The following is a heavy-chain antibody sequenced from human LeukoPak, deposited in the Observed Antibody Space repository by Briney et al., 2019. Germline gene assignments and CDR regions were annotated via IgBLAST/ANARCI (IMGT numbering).Heavy chain of an antibody. V-gene: IGHV3-7*03. CDR3: ARDWFDGDYDRFDY. J-gene: IGHJ4*02. CDR1: GFTFSSYW. CDR2: INQDGSLK. D-gene: IGHD4-17*01. Sequence: GGSLRLSCAVSGFTFSSYWMSWFRQAPGKGLEWVANINQDGSLKFSVDSVKGRFTISRDNAKNSLSLQMNSLRGEDTAVYYCARDWFDGDYDRFDYWGQGTLVTVSS.